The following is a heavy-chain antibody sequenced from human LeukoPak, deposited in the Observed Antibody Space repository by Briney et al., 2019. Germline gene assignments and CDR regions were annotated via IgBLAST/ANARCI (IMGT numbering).Heavy chain of an antibody. CDR3: ARGPYYYYYMDV. CDR1: YTFTNYA. CDR2: IRPDNGYT. J-gene: IGHJ6*03. V-gene: IGHV1-18*01. Sequence: ASVKVSCKAIYTFTNYAITWVRQAPGQGLEWMGWIRPDNGYTNYAQKFQGRVTMTTDTSTSTAYMELKSLRSDDTAVYYCARGPYYYYYMDVWGKGTTVTVSS.